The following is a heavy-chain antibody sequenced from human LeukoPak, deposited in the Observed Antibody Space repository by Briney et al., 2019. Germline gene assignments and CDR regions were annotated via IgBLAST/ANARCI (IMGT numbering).Heavy chain of an antibody. V-gene: IGHV1-18*01. CDR2: IGAYNGNT. CDR3: ARGMIAAHYYDSSRADLDY. J-gene: IGHJ4*02. Sequence: ASVKVSCKASGYTFTSYGISWVRQAPGQGREWMGWIGAYNGNTNYAQKLQGRVTMTTDTSTSTAYMELRSLRSEDTAVYYCARGMIAAHYYDSSRADLDYWGQGTLVTVSS. CDR1: GYTFTSYG. D-gene: IGHD3-22*01.